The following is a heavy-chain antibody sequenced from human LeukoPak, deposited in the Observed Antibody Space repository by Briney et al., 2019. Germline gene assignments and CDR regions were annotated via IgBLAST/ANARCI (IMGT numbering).Heavy chain of an antibody. D-gene: IGHD6-13*01. Sequence: SQTLSLTCTVSGGSISSGSYYWSWIRQPAGKGLEWIGYIYHSGSTYYNPSLKSRVTISVDRSKNQFSLKLSSVTAADTAVYYCARASAAGHNYYYYYYMDVWGKGTTVTVSS. V-gene: IGHV4-30-2*01. CDR3: ARASAAGHNYYYYYYMDV. J-gene: IGHJ6*03. CDR2: IYHSGST. CDR1: GGSISSGSYY.